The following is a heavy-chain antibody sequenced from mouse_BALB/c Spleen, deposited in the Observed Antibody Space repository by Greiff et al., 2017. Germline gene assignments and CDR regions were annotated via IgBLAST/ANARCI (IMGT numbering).Heavy chain of an antibody. CDR3: ARSGSSFYAMDY. J-gene: IGHJ4*01. CDR2: IDPANGNT. D-gene: IGHD1-1*01. CDR1: GFNIKDTY. V-gene: IGHV14-3*02. Sequence: EVKLVESGAELVKPGASVKLSCTASGFNIKDTYMHWVKQRPEQGLEWIGRIDPANGNTKYDPKFQGKATITADTSSNTAYLQLSSLTSEDTAVYYCARSGSSFYAMDYWGQGTSVTVSS.